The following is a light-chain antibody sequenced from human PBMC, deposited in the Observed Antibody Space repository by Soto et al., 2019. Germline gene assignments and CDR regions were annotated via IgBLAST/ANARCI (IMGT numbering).Light chain of an antibody. V-gene: IGKV3-20*01. CDR3: QQYAYSPLN. CDR1: RSVGNNY. Sequence: SPGERATLSCRASRSVGNNYLAWYQQRPGQAPNLLIYDASSRATGIPDRFSGSGSGTDFTLTITRLEPEDSAMYYCQQYAYSPLNFGGGTKVDIK. J-gene: IGKJ4*01. CDR2: DAS.